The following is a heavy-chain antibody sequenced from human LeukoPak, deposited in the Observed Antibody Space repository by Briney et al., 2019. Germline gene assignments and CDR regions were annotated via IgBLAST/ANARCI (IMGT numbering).Heavy chain of an antibody. CDR2: INPNSGGT. V-gene: IGHV1-2*02. J-gene: IGHJ4*02. Sequence: ASVKVSCKASGYTFTGYYMHWVRQAPGQGLEWMGWINPNSGGTNYAQKFQGRVTMTRDTSISTAYMELSRLRSDDTAVYYRARGGGAAAGTLDYWGQGTLVTVSS. CDR3: ARGGGAAAGTLDY. D-gene: IGHD6-13*01. CDR1: GYTFTGYY.